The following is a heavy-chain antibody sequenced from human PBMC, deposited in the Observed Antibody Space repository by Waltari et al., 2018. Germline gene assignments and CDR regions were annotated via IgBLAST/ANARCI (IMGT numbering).Heavy chain of an antibody. V-gene: IGHV4-61*02. CDR2: IYTSGST. CDR3: ARDLYDSSGYYYSFDY. Sequence: QVQLQESGPGLVEPSQTLSLTCTVSGGSISSGSYYWSWIRQPAGKGLEWIGRIYTSGSTNYNPSLKSRVTISVDTSKNQFSLKLSSVTAADTAVYYCARDLYDSSGYYYSFDYWGQGTLVTVSS. J-gene: IGHJ4*02. D-gene: IGHD3-22*01. CDR1: GGSISSGSYY.